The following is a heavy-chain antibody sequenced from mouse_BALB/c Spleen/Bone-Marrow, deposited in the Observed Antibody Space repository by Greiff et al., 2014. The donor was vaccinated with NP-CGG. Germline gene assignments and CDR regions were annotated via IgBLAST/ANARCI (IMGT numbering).Heavy chain of an antibody. CDR3: ARDNYGSRVFDY. V-gene: IGHV2-9*02. CDR2: IWAGGST. CDR1: GFSLTSYG. J-gene: IGHJ2*01. D-gene: IGHD1-1*01. Sequence: VMLVESGPGLVAPSQSLSITCTVSGFSLTSYGVHWVRQPPGKGLGWLGVIWAGGSTNYNSALMSRLSISKDNSKSQVFLKMNRLQTDDTAMYYCARDNYGSRVFDYWGQGTTLTVSS.